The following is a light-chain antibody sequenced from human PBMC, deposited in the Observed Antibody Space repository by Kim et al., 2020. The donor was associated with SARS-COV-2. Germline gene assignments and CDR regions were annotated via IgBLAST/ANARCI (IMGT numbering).Light chain of an antibody. CDR2: DVS. J-gene: IGLJ3*02. Sequence: QSALTQPASVSGSPGQSITISCTGTSSDVGGYNYVYRYQQHQGKAPKLMIYDVSNRPSGVSNRFSGSKSGNTASLTISGLQAEDEADYYCSSYTSSSTLVFGGGTQLTVL. CDR3: SSYTSSSTLV. V-gene: IGLV2-14*03. CDR1: SSDVGGYNY.